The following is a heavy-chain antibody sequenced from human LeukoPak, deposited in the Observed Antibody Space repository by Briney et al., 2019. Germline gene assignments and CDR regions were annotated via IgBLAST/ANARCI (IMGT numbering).Heavy chain of an antibody. V-gene: IGHV3-21*04. CDR2: ISTVSTYT. D-gene: IGHD1-26*01. CDR3: AKDTVGARGLDY. Sequence: GGSLRLSCAASGFTFTDYSMTWVRQAPGKGLEWVSSISTVSTYTFYSDSAKGRFTITRDNAKNTLYLQMNSLRAEDTAVYYCAKDTVGARGLDYWGQGALVAVSS. J-gene: IGHJ4*02. CDR1: GFTFTDYS.